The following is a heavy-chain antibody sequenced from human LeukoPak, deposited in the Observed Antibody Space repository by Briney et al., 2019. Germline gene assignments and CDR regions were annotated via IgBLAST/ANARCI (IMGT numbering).Heavy chain of an antibody. J-gene: IGHJ4*02. Sequence: GASLRLSCAASGITFSAYWMSWVRQAPGTGLEWVASIKQDGSEKSYVDSVKGRFTISRDNAKNSLYLQMNSLRAEDTAVYYCARGGYQLLWYWGQGTLVTVSS. V-gene: IGHV3-7*04. D-gene: IGHD2-2*01. CDR3: ARGGYQLLWY. CDR2: IKQDGSEK. CDR1: GITFSAYW.